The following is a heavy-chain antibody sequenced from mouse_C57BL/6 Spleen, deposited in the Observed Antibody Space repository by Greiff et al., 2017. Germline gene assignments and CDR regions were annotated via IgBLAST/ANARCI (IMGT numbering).Heavy chain of an antibody. CDR2: IWSGGST. V-gene: IGHV2-2*01. D-gene: IGHD1-1*01. CDR3: ARNSELRAWFAY. CDR1: GFSLTSYG. J-gene: IGHJ3*01. Sequence: QVQLQQSGPGLVQPSQSLSITCTVSGFSLTSYGVHWVRQSPGKGLEWLGVIWSGGSTDYNAALISRLSISKDNSKSHVFYNMNSRQADDTAIDYCARNSELRAWFAYWGQGTLVTVSA.